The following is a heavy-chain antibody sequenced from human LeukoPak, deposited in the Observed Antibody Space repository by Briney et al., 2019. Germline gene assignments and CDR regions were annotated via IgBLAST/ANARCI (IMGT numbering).Heavy chain of an antibody. CDR1: GGSISSGGYY. J-gene: IGHJ4*02. D-gene: IGHD3-16*02. CDR3: ARVGSPSDYXWGSXXYYFDY. Sequence: PSQTLSLTCTVSGGSISSGGYYWSWIRQHPGKGLEWIGYIYYSGSTYYNPSLKSRVTISVDTSKNQFSLKLSSVTAADTAVYYCARVGSPSDYXWGSXXYYFDYWGQXTXXXVSS. V-gene: IGHV4-31*03. CDR2: IYYSGST.